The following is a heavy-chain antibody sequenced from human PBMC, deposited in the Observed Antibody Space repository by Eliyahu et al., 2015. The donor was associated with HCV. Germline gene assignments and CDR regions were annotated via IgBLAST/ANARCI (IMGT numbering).Heavy chain of an antibody. CDR1: GFXVSNNY. Sequence: EVQLVETGGGLIQPGGSLRLSCAAXGFXVSNNYMSWVRQAPGKGLEWVSIIYSGGSTYYADSVRGRFTISRDNSKNTLYLKMNSLRADDTAVYYCARGEEGYSSAWYGDSWGQGTLVTVSS. CDR3: ARGEEGYSSAWYGDS. D-gene: IGHD6-19*01. J-gene: IGHJ5*01. V-gene: IGHV3-53*02. CDR2: IYSGGST.